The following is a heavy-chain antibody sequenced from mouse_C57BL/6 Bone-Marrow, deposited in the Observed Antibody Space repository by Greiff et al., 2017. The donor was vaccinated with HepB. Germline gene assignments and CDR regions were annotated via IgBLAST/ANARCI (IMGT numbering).Heavy chain of an antibody. CDR3: ARGAYYGSSYVRYFDV. V-gene: IGHV1-54*01. CDR2: INPGSGGT. D-gene: IGHD1-1*01. CDR1: GYAFTNYL. J-gene: IGHJ1*03. Sequence: QVQLQQSGAELVRPGTSVKVSCKASGYAFTNYLIEWVKQRPGQGLEWIGVINPGSGGTNYNEKFKGKATLTADKSSSTAYMQLSSLTSEDSAVYFCARGAYYGSSYVRYFDVWGTGTTVTVSS.